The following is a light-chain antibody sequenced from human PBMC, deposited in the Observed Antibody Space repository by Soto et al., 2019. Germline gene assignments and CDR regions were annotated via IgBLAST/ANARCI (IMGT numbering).Light chain of an antibody. CDR2: DAS. J-gene: IGKJ1*01. Sequence: IIVTQSPATLSVSPGERATLSCRASQSVGSKLAWYQQKPGQAPRLLIYDASIRATGIPDRFSRSGSGTEFTLTIGSLQPEEFATYFCQQYNTYSQTFGQGTKVEIK. CDR1: QSVGSK. V-gene: IGKV3-15*01. CDR3: QQYNTYSQT.